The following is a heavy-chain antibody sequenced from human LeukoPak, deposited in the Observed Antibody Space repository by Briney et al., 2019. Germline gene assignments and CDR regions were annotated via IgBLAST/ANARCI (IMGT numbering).Heavy chain of an antibody. D-gene: IGHD6-13*01. CDR3: ARAYSSSWYYFDY. CDR1: GGSISSSSYY. Sequence: SETLSLTCTVSGGSISSSSYYWSWLRQPPGKGLEWIGYIYYSGSTNYNPSLKSRVTISVDTSKNQFSLKLSSVTAADTAVYYCARAYSSSWYYFDYWGQGTLVTVSS. J-gene: IGHJ4*02. V-gene: IGHV4-61*01. CDR2: IYYSGST.